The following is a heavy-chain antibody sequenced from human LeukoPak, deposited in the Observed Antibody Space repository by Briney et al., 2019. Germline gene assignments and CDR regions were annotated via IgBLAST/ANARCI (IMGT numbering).Heavy chain of an antibody. Sequence: GASVKVSCKASGYTFTSYDINWVRQATGQGLEWMGWMNPNSGNTGYAQKFQGRVTMTRNTSISTAYMELSSLRSEDTAVYYCARGTLPDWIGVDIIGYYYMDVWGKGTTVTVSS. V-gene: IGHV1-8*01. CDR1: GYTFTSYD. D-gene: IGHD3-3*01. CDR2: MNPNSGNT. CDR3: ARGTLPDWIGVDIIGYYYMDV. J-gene: IGHJ6*03.